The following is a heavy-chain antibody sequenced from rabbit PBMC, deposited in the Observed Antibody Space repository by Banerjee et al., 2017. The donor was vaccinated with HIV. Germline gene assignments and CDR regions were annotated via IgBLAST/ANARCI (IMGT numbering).Heavy chain of an antibody. CDR2: IYTSSGST. D-gene: IGHD6-1*01. CDR3: ARSYTYGYAAHYFKL. V-gene: IGHV1S40*01. J-gene: IGHJ4*01. Sequence: QSLEESGGDLVKPGASLTLTCKASGFTISSSYWMSWVRQAPGKGLEWIACIYTSSGSTYYASWAKGRFTISKTSSTTVTLQMTSLTAADTATYFCARSYTYGYAAHYFKLWGPGTLVTVS. CDR1: GFTISSSYW.